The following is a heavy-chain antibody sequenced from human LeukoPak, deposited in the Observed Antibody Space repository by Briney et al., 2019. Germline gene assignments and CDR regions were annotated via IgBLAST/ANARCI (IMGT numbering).Heavy chain of an antibody. Sequence: SVKVSCKASGGTFGSYAISWVRQAPGQGLEWMGGIIPIFGTANYAQKFQGRVTITADESTSTAYMELSSLRSEDTAVYYCARTVVYSTSSPYYYGMDVWGQGTTVTVSS. CDR2: IIPIFGTA. V-gene: IGHV1-69*01. CDR1: GGTFGSYA. J-gene: IGHJ6*02. CDR3: ARTVVYSTSSPYYYGMDV. D-gene: IGHD6-6*01.